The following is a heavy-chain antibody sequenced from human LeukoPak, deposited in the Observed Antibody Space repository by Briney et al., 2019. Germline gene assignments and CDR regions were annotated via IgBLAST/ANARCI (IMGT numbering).Heavy chain of an antibody. Sequence: GGSLRLSCAVSGFTFSNYGMYWVRQAPGKGLEWVALISYDGSDKYYADSVKGRFTISRDNSQNTLYLQMNSLRAEDTAMYYCAKDFAGDLNALDIWGQGTMVTVSS. CDR3: AKDFAGDLNALDI. J-gene: IGHJ3*02. D-gene: IGHD2-21*02. CDR1: GFTFSNYG. V-gene: IGHV3-30*18. CDR2: ISYDGSDK.